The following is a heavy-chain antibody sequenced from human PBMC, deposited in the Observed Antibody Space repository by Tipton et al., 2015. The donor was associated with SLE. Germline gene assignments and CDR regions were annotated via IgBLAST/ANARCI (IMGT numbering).Heavy chain of an antibody. V-gene: IGHV1-2*02. CDR2: VNPKSGGT. J-gene: IGHJ3*01. CDR3: AKSRTYKNSLDAFDV. Sequence: QLVQSGPEVKEPGASVKVSCKASGYTFTGYYLHWVRQAPGQGLEWVGWVNPKSGGTNYAQKFQGRVTMTRDTSISTASMELRSLRSDDTAVYYCAKSRTYKNSLDAFDVWGQGTMVTVSS. CDR1: GYTFTGYY. D-gene: IGHD1-1*01.